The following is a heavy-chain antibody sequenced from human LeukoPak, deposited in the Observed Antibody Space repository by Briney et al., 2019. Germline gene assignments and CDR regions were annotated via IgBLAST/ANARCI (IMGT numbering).Heavy chain of an antibody. CDR1: GGSISSGSYY. D-gene: IGHD3-10*01. Sequence: SQTLSLTCTVSGGSISSGSYYWSWIRQPAGKGLEWIGRIYTSGSTNYNPSLKSRVTISVDTSKNQFSLKLSSVTAADTAVYYCARRWGSGSYYSNFYGMDVWGQGTTVTVSS. V-gene: IGHV4-61*02. CDR2: IYTSGST. J-gene: IGHJ6*02. CDR3: ARRWGSGSYYSNFYGMDV.